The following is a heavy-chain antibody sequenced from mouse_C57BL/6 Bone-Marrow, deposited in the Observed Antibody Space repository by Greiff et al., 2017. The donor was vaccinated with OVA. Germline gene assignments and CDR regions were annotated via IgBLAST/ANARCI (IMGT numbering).Heavy chain of an antibody. D-gene: IGHD1-1*01. J-gene: IGHJ2*01. CDR3: ARIENYYGSSFFDY. CDR2: IWWDDDK. Sequence: QVTLKESGPGILQPSQSLSLTCSFSGFSLSTYGMGVGWLRQPSGKGLAWLAHIWWDDDKYSNPALKSLLTISNDTSKNQVFHKIAKVDNADTATYYCARIENYYGSSFFDYWGQGTTLTVSS. CDR1: GFSLSTYGMG. V-gene: IGHV8-8*01.